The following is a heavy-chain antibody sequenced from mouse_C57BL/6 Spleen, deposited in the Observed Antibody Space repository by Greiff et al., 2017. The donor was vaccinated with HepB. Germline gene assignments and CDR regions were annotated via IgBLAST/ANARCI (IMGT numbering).Heavy chain of an antibody. Sequence: EVQVVESGGGLVKPGGSLKLSCAASGFTFSDYGMHWVRQAPEKGLEWVAYISSGSSTIYYADTVKGRFTISRDNAKNTLFLQMTSLRSEDTAMYYCARDGYYGGFAYWGQGTLVTVSA. CDR1: GFTFSDYG. V-gene: IGHV5-17*01. CDR2: ISSGSSTI. D-gene: IGHD2-3*01. J-gene: IGHJ3*01. CDR3: ARDGYYGGFAY.